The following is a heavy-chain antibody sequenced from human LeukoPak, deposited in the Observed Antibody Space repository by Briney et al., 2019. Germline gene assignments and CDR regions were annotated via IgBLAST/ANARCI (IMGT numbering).Heavy chain of an antibody. Sequence: GGSLRLSSAASGFTFSSYWMHWVRQAPGKGLVWVSRIKSDGSITTYADSVKGRFTISRDNAKDTLYMQMDSLRAEDTAVYYCARDLYFDHWGQGTLVSVSS. CDR1: GFTFSSYW. V-gene: IGHV3-74*01. CDR3: ARDLYFDH. CDR2: IKSDGSIT. J-gene: IGHJ4*02.